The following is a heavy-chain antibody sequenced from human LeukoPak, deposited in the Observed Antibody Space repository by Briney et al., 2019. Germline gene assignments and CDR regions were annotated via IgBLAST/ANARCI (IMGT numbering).Heavy chain of an antibody. CDR3: ARVPGIAVAGLTLGYYYYGMDV. CDR1: GYTFTSYG. J-gene: IGHJ6*02. D-gene: IGHD6-19*01. CDR2: ISAYNGNT. V-gene: IGHV1-18*01. Sequence: GASVKVSCKASGYTFTSYGISWVRQAPGQGLEWMGWISAYNGNTNYAQKLQGRVTMTTDTSTSTAYMELRSLRSDDTAVYYCARVPGIAVAGLTLGYYYYGMDVWGQGTTVTVSS.